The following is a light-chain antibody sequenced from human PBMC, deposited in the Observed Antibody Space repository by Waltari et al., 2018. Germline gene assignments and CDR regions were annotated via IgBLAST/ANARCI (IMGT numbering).Light chain of an antibody. CDR3: QQYGSSSWT. V-gene: IGKV3-20*01. CDR2: GAS. Sequence: EIVLTQSPGTLSLSPGERATLSCRAAQSVPTNYLAWYQQKPGQAPRLLFYGASRRTTGIPDRFSGRGSGTDFTLTISRLEPEDSAVYYCQQYGSSSWTFGQGTKVEIK. J-gene: IGKJ1*01. CDR1: QSVPTNY.